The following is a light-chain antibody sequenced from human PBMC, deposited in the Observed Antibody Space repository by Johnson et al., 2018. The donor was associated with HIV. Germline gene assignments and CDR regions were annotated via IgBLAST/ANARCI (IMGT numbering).Light chain of an antibody. Sequence: QPVLTQPPSVSAAPGQKVTISCSGISSKIGNNYVSWYQHLPGAAPKLLIYDNNKRPSGIPDRFSGSRSGTSATLTITGLQTGDEANYYCGTWETSPIPYYVFGTGTKVTVL. V-gene: IGLV1-51*01. CDR1: SSKIGNNY. J-gene: IGLJ1*01. CDR2: DNN. CDR3: GTWETSPIPYYV.